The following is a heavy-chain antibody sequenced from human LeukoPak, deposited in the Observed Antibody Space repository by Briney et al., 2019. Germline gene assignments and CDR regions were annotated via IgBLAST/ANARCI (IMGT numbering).Heavy chain of an antibody. V-gene: IGHV3-23*01. J-gene: IGHJ4*02. CDR3: AKEDRYCSGGSCYSGGVDY. CDR2: ISGSGGST. D-gene: IGHD2-15*01. CDR1: GFTVSSNY. Sequence: GGSLRLSCAASGFTVSSNYMSWVRQAPGKGLEWASAISGSGGSTYYADSVKGRFTISRDNSKNTLYLQMNSLRAEDTAVYYCAKEDRYCSGGSCYSGGVDYWGQGTLVTVSS.